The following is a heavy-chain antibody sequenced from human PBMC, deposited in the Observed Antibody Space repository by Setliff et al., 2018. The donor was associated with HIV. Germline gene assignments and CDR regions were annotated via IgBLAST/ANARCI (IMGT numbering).Heavy chain of an antibody. CDR3: AKDKGKDLWFYFDY. V-gene: IGHV3-43*01. J-gene: IGHJ4*02. D-gene: IGHD3-10*01. CDR1: GFTFDDYT. Sequence: GGSLRLSCEASGFTFDDYTMHWVRQAPGKGLEWVSLISWDGGGAFYADSVKGRFTMSRDNNKNSLYLQMNSLTTEDTAFYYCAKDKGKDLWFYFDYWGPGTLVTVSS. CDR2: ISWDGGGA.